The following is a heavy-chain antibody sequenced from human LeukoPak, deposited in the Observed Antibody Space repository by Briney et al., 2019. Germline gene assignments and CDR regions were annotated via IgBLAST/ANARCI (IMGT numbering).Heavy chain of an antibody. CDR3: ARDLGDGFSFYFDK. Sequence: ASVKVSCKASGYTFTGYYMHWVRQAPGQGLEWMGWINPNSGGTNYAQNFQGRVTMTRDTSISTAYMELSRLRSDDTAVYYCARDLGDGFSFYFDKWGQGTLVTVSS. CDR1: GYTFTGYY. CDR2: INPNSGGT. J-gene: IGHJ4*02. V-gene: IGHV1-2*02. D-gene: IGHD5-24*01.